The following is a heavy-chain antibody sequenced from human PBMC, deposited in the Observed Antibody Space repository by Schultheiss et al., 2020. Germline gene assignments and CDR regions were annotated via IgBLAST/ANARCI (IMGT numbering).Heavy chain of an antibody. CDR1: YW. Sequence: YWSWIRQPPGKGLEWMGIIYPGDSDTRYSPSFQGQVTISADKSISTAYLQWSSLKASDTAMYYCALTTVTTGWFDPWGQGTLVTVSS. CDR3: ALTTVTTGWFDP. CDR2: IYPGDSDT. D-gene: IGHD4-17*01. J-gene: IGHJ5*02. V-gene: IGHV5-51*01.